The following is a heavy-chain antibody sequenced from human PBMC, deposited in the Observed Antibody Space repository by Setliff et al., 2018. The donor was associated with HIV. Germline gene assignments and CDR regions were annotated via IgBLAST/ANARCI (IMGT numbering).Heavy chain of an antibody. J-gene: IGHJ4*02. CDR1: GFTFSNAW. D-gene: IGHD6-19*01. V-gene: IGHV3-15*01. CDR3: TTEVFRQWLVGDY. Sequence: GGSLRLSSAASGFTFSNAWMSWVRQAPGKGLEWVGRIKSKSGDGTTDYAAPVKGRFTISRDDSKNTLYLQMKSLKTEDTAVYYCTTEVFRQWLVGDYWGQGTLVTVSS. CDR2: IKSKSGDGTT.